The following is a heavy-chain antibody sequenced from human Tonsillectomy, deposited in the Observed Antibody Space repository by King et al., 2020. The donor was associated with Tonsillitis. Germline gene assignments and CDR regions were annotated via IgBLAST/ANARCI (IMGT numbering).Heavy chain of an antibody. V-gene: IGHV4-39*01. CDR3: ARHEGSGNYDSSGYYY. D-gene: IGHD3-22*01. J-gene: IGHJ4*02. CDR2: IYYSGST. Sequence: QLQESGPGLVKPSETLSLTCTVSGGSISSSSYYWGWIRQPPGKGLEWIGSIYYSGSTYYNSSLKSRVTISVDTSKNQFSLKLSSVTAADTAVYYCARHEGSGNYDSSGYYYWGQGTLVTVSS. CDR1: GGSISSSSYY.